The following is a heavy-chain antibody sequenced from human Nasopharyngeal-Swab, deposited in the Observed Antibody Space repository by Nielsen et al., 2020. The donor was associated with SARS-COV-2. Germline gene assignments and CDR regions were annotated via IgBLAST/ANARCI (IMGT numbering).Heavy chain of an antibody. CDR3: AKFLTVTPVVTFSYGMDV. Sequence: GESLKISCAASGFRFSSYGMNWVRQAAGKGLEWVAVMSHDGSNEDYADSVKGRFTVSRDNSKNLFYLQMNRLRVEDTAVYFCAKFLTVTPVVTFSYGMDVWGQGTTVTVPS. CDR2: MSHDGSNE. CDR1: GFRFSSYG. V-gene: IGHV3-30*18. D-gene: IGHD4-23*01. J-gene: IGHJ6*02.